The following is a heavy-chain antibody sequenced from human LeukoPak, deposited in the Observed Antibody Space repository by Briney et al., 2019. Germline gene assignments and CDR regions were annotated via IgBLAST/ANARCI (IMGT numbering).Heavy chain of an antibody. CDR1: GYTFTGSY. CDR3: ARDSSDYYGSGSTPSYYFDY. Sequence: ASVKVSCKASGYTFTGSYIHWVGQAPGQGLEWMGWINPNSGGTNYAQKFQGRVTMTRDTSISTAYMELSRLRSDDTAVYYCARDSSDYYGSGSTPSYYFDYWGQGTLVTVSS. V-gene: IGHV1-2*02. J-gene: IGHJ4*02. D-gene: IGHD3-10*01. CDR2: INPNSGGT.